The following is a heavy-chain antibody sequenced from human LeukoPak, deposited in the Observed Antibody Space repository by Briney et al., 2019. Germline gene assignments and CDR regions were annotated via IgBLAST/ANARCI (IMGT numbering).Heavy chain of an antibody. J-gene: IGHJ5*02. Sequence: GGSLRLSCAASGFTFSSYSMNWVRQAPGKGLEWVSSISSSSSYIYYADSVKGRFTISRDNAKNSLYLQMNSLRAEDTAVYYCARDRERDIVVVVAAMDWFDPWGQGTLATVSS. D-gene: IGHD2-15*01. CDR3: ARDRERDIVVVVAAMDWFDP. V-gene: IGHV3-21*01. CDR2: ISSSSSYI. CDR1: GFTFSSYS.